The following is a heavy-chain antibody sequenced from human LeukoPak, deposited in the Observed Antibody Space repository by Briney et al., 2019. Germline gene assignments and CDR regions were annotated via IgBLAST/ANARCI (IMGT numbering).Heavy chain of an antibody. Sequence: PSETLSLTCAVYGGSFSGYYWSWIRQPPGKGLEWIGEINHSGSTNYNPSLKSRVTISVDTSKNQFSLKLSSVTAADTAVYYCASSTYYYDSSGYYGYYFDCWGQGTLVTVSS. CDR2: INHSGST. CDR1: GGSFSGYY. V-gene: IGHV4-34*01. CDR3: ASSTYYYDSSGYYGYYFDC. D-gene: IGHD3-22*01. J-gene: IGHJ4*02.